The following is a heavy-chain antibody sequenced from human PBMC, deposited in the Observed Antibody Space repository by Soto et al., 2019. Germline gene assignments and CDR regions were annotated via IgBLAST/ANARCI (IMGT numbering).Heavy chain of an antibody. V-gene: IGHV1-3*01. CDR1: GYTFTSYA. CDR3: ARDHVTTVTTNWFDP. CDR2: INAGNGNT. J-gene: IGHJ5*02. Sequence: QVQLVQSGAEVKKPGASVKVSCKASGYTFTSYAMHWVRQAPGQSLEWMGWINAGNGNTKYSQKFQGRVTITRDTSASTAYMELSSLRSEDTAVYYCARDHVTTVTTNWFDPWGQGTLVTVSS. D-gene: IGHD4-17*01.